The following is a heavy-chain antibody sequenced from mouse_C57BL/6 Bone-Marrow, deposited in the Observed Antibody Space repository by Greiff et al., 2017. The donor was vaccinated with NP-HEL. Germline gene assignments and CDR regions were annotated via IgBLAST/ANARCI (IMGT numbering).Heavy chain of an antibody. CDR2: INPSTGGT. CDR1: GYSFTGYY. J-gene: IGHJ2*01. Sequence: VQLQQSGPGLVKPGASVKISCKASGYSFTGYYMNWVKQSPEKSLEWIGEINPSTGGTTYNQKFKAKATLTVDKSSSTAYMQLKSLTSEDSAVYYCALPGFDYWGQGTTLTVSS. CDR3: ALPGFDY. V-gene: IGHV1-42*01.